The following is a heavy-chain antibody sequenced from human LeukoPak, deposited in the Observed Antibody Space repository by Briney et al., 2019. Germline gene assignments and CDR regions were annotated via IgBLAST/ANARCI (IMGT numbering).Heavy chain of an antibody. J-gene: IGHJ4*02. CDR1: GFTVSSNY. CDR3: ARGLDNYGYKFDY. D-gene: IGHD5-18*01. V-gene: IGHV3-66*01. Sequence: GGSLRLSCAASGFTVSSNYMSWVRQAPGKGLEWVSVIYSGGSTYYADSVKGRFTISRDNSKNTLYLQMNSLRAEDTAVYYCARGLDNYGYKFDYWGQGTLVTVSS. CDR2: IYSGGST.